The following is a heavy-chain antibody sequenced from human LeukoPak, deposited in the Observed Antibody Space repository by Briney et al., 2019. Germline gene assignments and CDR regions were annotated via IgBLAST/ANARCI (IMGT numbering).Heavy chain of an antibody. J-gene: IGHJ5*02. V-gene: IGHV1-58*01. Sequence: TSVKVSCKASGFTFTSSAVQWVRQARGQRLEWIGWIVVGSGNTNYAQKFQERVTITRDMSTSTAYMELSSLRSEDTAVYYCAAGHIRWFWSGYLWDWFDPWGQGTLVTVSS. D-gene: IGHD3-3*01. CDR2: IVVGSGNT. CDR3: AAGHIRWFWSGYLWDWFDP. CDR1: GFTFTSSA.